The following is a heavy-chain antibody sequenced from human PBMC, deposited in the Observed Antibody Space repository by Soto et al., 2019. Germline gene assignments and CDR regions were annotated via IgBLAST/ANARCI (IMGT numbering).Heavy chain of an antibody. V-gene: IGHV4-31*03. D-gene: IGHD3-10*01. CDR1: GGSISSGGYY. CDR3: ARVYYYGSGSYSWFDP. J-gene: IGHJ5*02. Sequence: SETLSLTCTVSGGSISSGGYYWSWIRQHPGKGLEWIGYIYYSGSTYYNPSLKRRVTISVDTSKNQFSPKLSSVTAADTAVYYCARVYYYGSGSYSWFDPWGQGTLVTV. CDR2: IYYSGST.